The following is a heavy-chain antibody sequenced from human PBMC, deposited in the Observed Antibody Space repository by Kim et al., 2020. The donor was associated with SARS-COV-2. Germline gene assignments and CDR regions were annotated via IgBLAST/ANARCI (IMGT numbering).Heavy chain of an antibody. D-gene: IGHD3-22*01. V-gene: IGHV4-39*07. Sequence: NPSLKSRVTISVDTSKNQFSLKLSSVTAADTAVYYCARDQRTMIVVVTDYWGQGTLVTVSS. J-gene: IGHJ4*02. CDR3: ARDQRTMIVVVTDY.